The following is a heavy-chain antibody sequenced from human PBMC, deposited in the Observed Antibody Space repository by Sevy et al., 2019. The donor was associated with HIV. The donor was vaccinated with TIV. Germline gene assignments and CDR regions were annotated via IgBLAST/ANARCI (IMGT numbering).Heavy chain of an antibody. J-gene: IGHJ6*03. CDR2: IYTSGST. CDR3: ARGGYSYGTPYYYYYYMDV. D-gene: IGHD5-18*01. V-gene: IGHV4-4*07. CDR1: GGSISSYY. Sequence: SETLSLTCTVSGGSISSYYWSWIRQPAGKGLEWIGRIYTSGSTNYNPSLKSRVTMSVDTSKNQFSLKLGSVTAADTAVYYCARGGYSYGTPYYYYYYMDVWGKGTTVTVSS.